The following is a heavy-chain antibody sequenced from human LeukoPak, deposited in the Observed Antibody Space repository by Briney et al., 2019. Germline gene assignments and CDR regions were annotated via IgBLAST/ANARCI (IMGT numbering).Heavy chain of an antibody. CDR3: ARTSRGLGGYYFDY. D-gene: IGHD3-16*01. CDR2: IYYSGST. CDR1: GGSISSYY. V-gene: IGHV4-59*01. Sequence: SETLSPTCTVSGGSISSYYWSWIRQPPGKGLEWIGYIYYSGSTNYNPSLKSRVTISVDTSKNQFSLKLSSVTAADTAVYYCARTSRGLGGYYFDYWGQGTLVTVSS. J-gene: IGHJ4*02.